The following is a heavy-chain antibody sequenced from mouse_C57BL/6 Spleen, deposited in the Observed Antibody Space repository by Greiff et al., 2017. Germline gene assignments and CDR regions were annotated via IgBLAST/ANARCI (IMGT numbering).Heavy chain of an antibody. Sequence: VQLQQSVAELVRPGASVKLSCTASGFNIKNTYMHWVKQRPEQGLEWIGRIDPANGNTKYAPKFQGKATITADTSSNTAYLQLSSLTSEDTAIHYCARLVPYYYGSRGFDYWGQGTTLTVSS. D-gene: IGHD1-1*01. CDR1: GFNIKNTY. CDR2: IDPANGNT. V-gene: IGHV14-3*01. CDR3: ARLVPYYYGSRGFDY. J-gene: IGHJ2*01.